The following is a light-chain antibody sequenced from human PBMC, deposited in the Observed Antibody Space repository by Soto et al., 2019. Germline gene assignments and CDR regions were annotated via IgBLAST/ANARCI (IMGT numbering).Light chain of an antibody. CDR2: RAS. CDR1: QGVNIW. J-gene: IGKJ1*01. CDR3: QQYNVYWS. Sequence: DVQMTQSPSTLSASVGDRATITCRASQGVNIWLAWYQQKPGRAPKLLIHRASILESGVPSRFSGSGSGTEFTLTISSLQPDDFATYYCQQYNVYWSVGPGTKVDIK. V-gene: IGKV1-5*03.